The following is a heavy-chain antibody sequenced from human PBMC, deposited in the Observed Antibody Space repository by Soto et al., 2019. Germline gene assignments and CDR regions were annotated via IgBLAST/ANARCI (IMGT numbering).Heavy chain of an antibody. Sequence: PSETLSLTCAVSGGSISSSNCWSCVRQPPGKGLEWIGEIHHSGSTNYNPSLKSRVTISVDKSKNQFSLKLSSVTAADTAVYYCARKTGDFWSGSKYFDYWGQGTLVTVSS. CDR3: ARKTGDFWSGSKYFDY. J-gene: IGHJ4*02. V-gene: IGHV4-4*02. D-gene: IGHD3-3*01. CDR1: GGSISSSNC. CDR2: IHHSGST.